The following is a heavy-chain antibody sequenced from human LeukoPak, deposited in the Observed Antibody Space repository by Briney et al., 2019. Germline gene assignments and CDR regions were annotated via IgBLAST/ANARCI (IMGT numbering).Heavy chain of an antibody. D-gene: IGHD2/OR15-2a*01. CDR2: INPNSGAT. CDR1: GYTFSDYY. CDR3: AREANSWYHS. J-gene: IGHJ4*02. V-gene: IGHV1-2*02. Sequence: ASVKVSCKASGYTFSDYYMHWVRQAPGQGLEWMAWINPNSGATTYAQKFQGRVTSTKDTSINTAYMELSRLTSDDTAMYYCAREANSWYHSWGQGTLVTVSS.